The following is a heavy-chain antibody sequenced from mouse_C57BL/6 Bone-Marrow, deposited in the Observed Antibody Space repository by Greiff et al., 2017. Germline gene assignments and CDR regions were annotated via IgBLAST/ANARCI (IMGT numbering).Heavy chain of an antibody. CDR2: IHPNSGST. CDR3: ARLGLLQAWFAY. D-gene: IGHD2-3*01. J-gene: IGHJ3*01. CDR1: GYTFTSYW. Sequence: QVQLQQSGAELVKPGASVKLSCKASGYTFTSYWMHWVKQRPGQGLEWIGMIHPNSGSTNYNEKFKSKATLTVDKSSSTAYMQLSSLTSEDSAVYYCARLGLLQAWFAYWGQGTLVTVSA. V-gene: IGHV1-64*01.